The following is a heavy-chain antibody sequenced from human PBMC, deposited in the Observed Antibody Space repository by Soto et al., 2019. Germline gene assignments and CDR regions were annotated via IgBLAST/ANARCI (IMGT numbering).Heavy chain of an antibody. J-gene: IGHJ4*02. CDR1: GFIFDSYA. CDR2: IRGIGSDT. Sequence: GGSLRLSCAASGFIFDSYAMGWVRQAPGKGLKWVSTIRGIGSDTYYADSVKGRFTISRDNSNNTLYLQMDSLRAEDTALYYCVKSMSMVRDPLPADHWGEGTLVTVSS. V-gene: IGHV3-23*01. D-gene: IGHD3-10*01. CDR3: VKSMSMVRDPLPADH.